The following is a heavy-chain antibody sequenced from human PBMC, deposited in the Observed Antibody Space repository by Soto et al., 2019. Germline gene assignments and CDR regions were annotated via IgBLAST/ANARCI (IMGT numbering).Heavy chain of an antibody. D-gene: IGHD3-9*01. CDR2: INHSGST. V-gene: IGHV4-34*01. CDR3: ARATLYYDILTGYPFDY. CDR1: GGSFSGYY. J-gene: IGHJ4*02. Sequence: PSETLSLTCAVYGGSFSGYYWSWIRQPPGKGLEWIGEINHSGSTNYNPSLKSRVTISVDTSKNQFSLKLSSVTAADTAVYYCARATLYYDILTGYPFDYWGQGTLVTVSS.